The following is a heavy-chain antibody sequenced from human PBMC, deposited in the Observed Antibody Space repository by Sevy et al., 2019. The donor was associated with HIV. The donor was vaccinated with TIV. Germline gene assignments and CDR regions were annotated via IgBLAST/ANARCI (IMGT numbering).Heavy chain of an antibody. V-gene: IGHV3-33*01. CDR1: GFTFSSYG. J-gene: IGHJ4*02. D-gene: IGHD4-17*01. Sequence: GGSLRLSCAASGFTFSSYGMHWVRQAPGKGLEWVAVIWYDGSNKYYADSVKGRFTISRDNSKNTLYLQMNSLRAEDTAVYYCARAGSPRPSTVTTPPDYWGQGTLVTVSS. CDR3: ARAGSPRPSTVTTPPDY. CDR2: IWYDGSNK.